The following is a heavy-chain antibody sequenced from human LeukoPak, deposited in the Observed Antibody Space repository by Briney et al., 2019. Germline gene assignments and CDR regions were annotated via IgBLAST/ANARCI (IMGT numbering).Heavy chain of an antibody. D-gene: IGHD1-14*01. J-gene: IGHJ4*02. V-gene: IGHV3-33*03. CDR1: GFTFSSYG. Sequence: GGSLRLSCAASGFTFSSYGMHWVRQAPGKGLEWVAVIWYDGSNKYYADSVKGRFTISRDNAKNSLYLQMNSLRAEDTALYYCAKDIGTSWHTLDYWGQGTLVTVSS. CDR3: AKDIGTSWHTLDY. CDR2: IWYDGSNK.